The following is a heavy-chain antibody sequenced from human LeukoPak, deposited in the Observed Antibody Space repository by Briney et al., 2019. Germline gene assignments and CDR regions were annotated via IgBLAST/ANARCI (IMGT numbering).Heavy chain of an antibody. CDR2: IYSGGST. V-gene: IGHV3-53*01. CDR3: ARDNVLDIGTDY. D-gene: IGHD2-15*01. CDR1: GFTVSYNY. Sequence: PGGSLRLSCAASGFTVSYNYMSWVRQAPGKGLECVSVIYSGGSTFYADSVKGRFTISRDNSKNTLYLQMNSLRVEDTALYYCARDNVLDIGTDYWGQGTLVTVSS. J-gene: IGHJ4*02.